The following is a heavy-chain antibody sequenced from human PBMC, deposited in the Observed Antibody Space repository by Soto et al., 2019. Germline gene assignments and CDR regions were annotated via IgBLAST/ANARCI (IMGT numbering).Heavy chain of an antibody. J-gene: IGHJ5*02. Sequence: QVQLVQSGSEVKEPGASVRVSCKASGYTFINYDISWVRQSTGQGLEWMGWMNPGSGKTGYANKFQGRVTMTRGASTSTAHLELRSLTSEDTAVYYCARMASFGTLNWFDPWGQGTLVTVSS. CDR1: GYTFINYD. V-gene: IGHV1-8*02. CDR3: ARMASFGTLNWFDP. D-gene: IGHD3-16*01. CDR2: MNPGSGKT.